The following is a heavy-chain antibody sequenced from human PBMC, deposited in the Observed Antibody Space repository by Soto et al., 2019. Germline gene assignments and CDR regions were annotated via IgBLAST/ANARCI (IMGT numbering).Heavy chain of an antibody. CDR3: ARADSSGYYWWNFDY. CDR1: GYTFTSYG. Sequence: ASVKVSCKASGYTFTSYGISWGRQAPGQGLEWMGWISAYNGNTNYAQKLQGRVTMTTDTSTSTAYMELRSLRSDDTAVYYCARADSSGYYWWNFDYWGQGTLVTVSS. V-gene: IGHV1-18*01. CDR2: ISAYNGNT. J-gene: IGHJ4*02. D-gene: IGHD3-22*01.